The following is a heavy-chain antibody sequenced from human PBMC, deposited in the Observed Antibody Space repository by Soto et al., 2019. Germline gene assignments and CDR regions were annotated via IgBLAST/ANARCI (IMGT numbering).Heavy chain of an antibody. CDR1: GFTFSSYA. CDR3: AKGGYCSGGSCYSGAFDI. V-gene: IGHV3-23*01. CDR2: ISGSGGST. D-gene: IGHD2-15*01. J-gene: IGHJ3*02. Sequence: LRLSCAASGFTFSSYAISWVRQAPGKGLEWVSAISGSGGSTYYADSVKGRFAIPRDNSKNTLYLQMNSLRAEDTAVYYCAKGGYCSGGSCYSGAFDIWGQGTMVTVSS.